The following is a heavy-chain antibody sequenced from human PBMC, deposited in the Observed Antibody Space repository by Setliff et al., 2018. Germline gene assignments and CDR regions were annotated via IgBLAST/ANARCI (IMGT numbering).Heavy chain of an antibody. CDR1: GFTFSTYW. D-gene: IGHD2-8*01. Sequence: PGGSLRLSCAASGFTFSTYWMSWVRQAPGKGLEWVANIHQNGSWIYYVDSVRGRFSISRDNARNSVHLQMNSLRAEDTAIYYCVRNGGNSDYWGQGMLVTVSS. J-gene: IGHJ4*02. CDR2: IHQNGSWI. V-gene: IGHV3-7*01. CDR3: VRNGGNSDY.